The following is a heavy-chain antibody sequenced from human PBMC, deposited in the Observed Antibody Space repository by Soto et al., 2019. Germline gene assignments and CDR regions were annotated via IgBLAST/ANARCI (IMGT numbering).Heavy chain of an antibody. CDR1: GDSISTDSHY. V-gene: IGHV4-39*02. J-gene: IGHJ4*02. Sequence: QLQLQESGPGLVKPSDTLSLTCTVSGDSISTDSHYWGWIRQPPGKGLEWIGSVYYAGSTYKNPSLHSRAPXSXDXXKNDFSLKLSSVTAADTAVYYCARRTNYGDYSFDYWGQGTLVTVSS. D-gene: IGHD4-17*01. CDR2: VYYAGST. CDR3: ARRTNYGDYSFDY.